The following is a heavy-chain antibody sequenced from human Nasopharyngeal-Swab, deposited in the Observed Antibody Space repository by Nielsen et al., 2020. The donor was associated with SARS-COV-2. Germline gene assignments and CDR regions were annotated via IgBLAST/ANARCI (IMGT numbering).Heavy chain of an antibody. D-gene: IGHD6-19*01. V-gene: IGHV3-33*01. Sequence: GESLKISCAASGFTFSSYGMHWVRQTPGKGLEWVAVIWYDGSNKYYADSVKGRFTISRDNSKNTLYLQMNSLRAEDTAVYYCARDNPPQWLVIDDAFDIWVQGTMVTVSS. J-gene: IGHJ3*02. CDR2: IWYDGSNK. CDR3: ARDNPPQWLVIDDAFDI. CDR1: GFTFSSYG.